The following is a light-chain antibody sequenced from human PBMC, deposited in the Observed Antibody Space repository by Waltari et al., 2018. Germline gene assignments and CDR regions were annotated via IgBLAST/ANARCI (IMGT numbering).Light chain of an antibody. CDR2: AAS. CDR1: QNIDNY. V-gene: IGKV1-39*01. J-gene: IGKJ4*01. CDR3: QQSYSNSLT. Sequence: DIQMTQSPSSLSASVRDRVSITCRVSQNIDNYLNWYQQKPGKAPKLLIYAASTLQSGVPSRFSGSGSGTEFTLTISSLQPEDFANYYCQQSYSNSLTFGGGTRVEIK.